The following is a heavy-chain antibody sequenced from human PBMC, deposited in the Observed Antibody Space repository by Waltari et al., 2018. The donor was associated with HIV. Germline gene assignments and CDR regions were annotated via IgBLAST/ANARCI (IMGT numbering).Heavy chain of an antibody. CDR1: GGSISSDAYY. CDR2: IHYSGST. CDR3: AIADYSNYGYYGMDV. J-gene: IGHJ6*02. D-gene: IGHD4-4*01. V-gene: IGHV4-31*04. Sequence: QVRLQESGPGLLKPSQTLSLTCTVSGGSISSDAYYWSWIRQHPGKGLEWIGYIHYSGSTYYKPSLKSRLSISVDTSNNQFSLRLSSVTAADTAVYYCAIADYSNYGYYGMDVWGPGTTVTVSS.